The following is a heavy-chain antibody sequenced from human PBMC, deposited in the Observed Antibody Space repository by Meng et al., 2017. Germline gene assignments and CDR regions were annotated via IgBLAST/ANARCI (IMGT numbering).Heavy chain of an antibody. CDR3: ARDLDGYSYDLNYFDY. CDR2: INPNSGGT. CDR1: GYTFTGYY. J-gene: IGHJ4*02. V-gene: IGHV1-2*06. D-gene: IGHD5-18*01. Sequence: ASVKVSCKASGYTFTGYYMHWVRQAPGQGLEWMGRINPNSGGTNYAQKFQGRVTMTRDTSISTAYMELSRLRSDDTAVYYCARDLDGYSYDLNYFDYWGQGTLVTV.